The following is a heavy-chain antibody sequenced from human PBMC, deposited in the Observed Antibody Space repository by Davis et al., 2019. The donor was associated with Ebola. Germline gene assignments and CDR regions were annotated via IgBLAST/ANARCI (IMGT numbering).Heavy chain of an antibody. CDR2: ITDNGGST. CDR1: GFTFSSYA. D-gene: IGHD3-22*01. CDR3: AATYDTSGYPTDY. Sequence: GESLKISCAASGFTFSSYAMSWVRQAPGKGLEWISGITDNGGSTYYADSVKGRFTISRDNAKKSLYLQMNSLRAEDTGVYYCAATYDTSGYPTDYWGQGTLVTVSS. V-gene: IGHV3-23*01. J-gene: IGHJ4*02.